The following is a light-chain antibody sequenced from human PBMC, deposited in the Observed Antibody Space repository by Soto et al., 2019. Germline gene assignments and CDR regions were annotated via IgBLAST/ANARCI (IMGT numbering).Light chain of an antibody. J-gene: IGLJ3*02. V-gene: IGLV1-44*01. CDR1: SSNIGSNT. CDR2: NNA. Sequence: QSVLTQAPSASGTPGQRVTISCSGSSSNIGSNTVNWYQQLPGTAPKLLIYNNAQRPSGVPDRFSGSKSGTSASLAIGGLQSEDEADYYCAVWDDSLNGWVFGGGTKRPS. CDR3: AVWDDSLNGWV.